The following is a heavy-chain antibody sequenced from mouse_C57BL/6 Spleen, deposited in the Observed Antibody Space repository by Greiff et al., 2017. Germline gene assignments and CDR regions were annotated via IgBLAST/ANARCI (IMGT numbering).Heavy chain of an antibody. CDR3: AREVDYGYDGFAY. Sequence: EVQVVESGGGLVKPGGSLKLSCAASGFTFSSYAMSWVRQTPEKRLEWVATISDGGSYTYYPDNVKGRFTISRDNAKNNLYLQMSHLKSEDTAMYYCAREVDYGYDGFAYWGQGTLVTVSA. CDR1: GFTFSSYA. J-gene: IGHJ3*01. CDR2: ISDGGSYT. V-gene: IGHV5-4*01. D-gene: IGHD2-2*01.